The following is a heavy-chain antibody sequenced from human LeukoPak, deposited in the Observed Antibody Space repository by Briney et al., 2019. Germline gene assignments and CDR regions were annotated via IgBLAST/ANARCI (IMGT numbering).Heavy chain of an antibody. CDR2: ISGSGGST. CDR1: GFTFSSYG. J-gene: IGHJ4*02. D-gene: IGHD1-26*01. Sequence: GGTLRLSCAASGFTFSSYGMSWVRQAPGKGLEWVSAISGSGGSTYYADSVKGRFTISRDNSKNTLYLQMNSLRAEDMALYYCAKGRGWELLGGFDYWGQGTLVTVSS. CDR3: AKGRGWELLGGFDY. V-gene: IGHV3-23*01.